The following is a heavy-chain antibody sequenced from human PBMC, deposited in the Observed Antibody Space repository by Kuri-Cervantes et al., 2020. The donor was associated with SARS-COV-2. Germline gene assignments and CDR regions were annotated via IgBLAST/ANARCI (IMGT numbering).Heavy chain of an antibody. D-gene: IGHD6-6*01. J-gene: IGHJ4*02. CDR3: ATDFGYSSSSHADY. V-gene: IGHV1-69*04. CDR1: GGTFSSYT. Sequence: SVKVSCKASGGTFSSYTISWVRQAPGQGLEWMGRIIPILGIANYAQKFQGRVTITADKSTSTAYMGLSSLRSEDTAVYYCATDFGYSSSSHADYWGQGTLVTVSS. CDR2: IIPILGIA.